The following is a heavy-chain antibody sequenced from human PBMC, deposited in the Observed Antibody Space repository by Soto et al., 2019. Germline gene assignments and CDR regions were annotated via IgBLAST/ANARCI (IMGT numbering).Heavy chain of an antibody. CDR1: GFTFSDYL. D-gene: IGHD6-19*01. J-gene: IGHJ4*02. Sequence: EVQLVDSGGALVQPGESLRLSCAASGFTFSDYLMTWVRQAPGKGLEWVDTIKQDGNEKYYVDAVKGRFTISRDNAKNSLYLQLNALRAEDTAVYYCAIGHWLGKWGQGTLVTVSS. CDR2: IKQDGNEK. V-gene: IGHV3-7*01. CDR3: AIGHWLGK.